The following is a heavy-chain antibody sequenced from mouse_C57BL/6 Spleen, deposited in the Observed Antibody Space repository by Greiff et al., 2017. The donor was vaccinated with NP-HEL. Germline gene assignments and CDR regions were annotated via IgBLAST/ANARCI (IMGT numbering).Heavy chain of an antibody. J-gene: IGHJ4*01. CDR2: IDPSDSYT. CDR3: ARWITTVVGAMDY. D-gene: IGHD1-1*01. Sequence: QVQLQQPFAELVMRGASVKLYCKAVGGGGRRCWLDVGWGGPGQGLEWIGEIDPSDSYTNYNQKFKGKSTLTVDKSSSTAYMQLSSLTSEDSAVYYCARWITTVVGAMDYWGQGTSVTVSS. V-gene: IGHV1-69*01. CDR1: GGGGRRCW.